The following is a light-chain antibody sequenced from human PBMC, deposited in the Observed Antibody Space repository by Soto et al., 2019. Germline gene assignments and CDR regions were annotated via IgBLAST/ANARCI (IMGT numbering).Light chain of an antibody. V-gene: IGKV3-11*01. CDR2: DAS. Sequence: EIVLTQSPATLSLSPGERATLSCRASQSVSSYLAWYQQKPGQAPRLLIYDASNRATGIPARFSGSGSETAFTLTISSLEPEDFAVYYCQQRPDNFGGGHKVEIK. CDR1: QSVSSY. CDR3: QQRPDN. J-gene: IGKJ4*01.